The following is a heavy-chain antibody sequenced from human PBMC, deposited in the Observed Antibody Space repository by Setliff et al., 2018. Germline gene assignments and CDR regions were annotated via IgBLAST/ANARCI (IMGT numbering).Heavy chain of an antibody. CDR1: GDTSTTYA. J-gene: IGHJ4*02. V-gene: IGHV1-3*01. Sequence: ASVKVSCKASGDTSTTYAIHWVRQAPGQGLEWMGWINAGNGNIRYSQNFQGRVTMTTDTSTSTAYMELRSLRSDDTAVYYCARVSEAAAAGFDYWGQGTLVTVSS. CDR2: INAGNGNI. CDR3: ARVSEAAAAGFDY. D-gene: IGHD6-13*01.